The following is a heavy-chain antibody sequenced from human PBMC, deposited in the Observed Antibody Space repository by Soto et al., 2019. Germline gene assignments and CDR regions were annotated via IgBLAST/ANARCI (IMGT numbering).Heavy chain of an antibody. CDR1: GGSVSSGSYY. J-gene: IGHJ3*02. Sequence: QVQLQESGPGLVKPSETLSLTCTVSGGSVSSGSYYWSWIRQPPGKGLEWIGYIYYSESTNYNPSLKSRVTIAEDTSTNQFSPQLSTVTAADTAVYYCARDLEDGTEARSGACDIWGQGTMVTVPS. CDR3: ARDLEDGTEARSGACDI. V-gene: IGHV4-61*01. D-gene: IGHD3-10*01. CDR2: IYYSEST.